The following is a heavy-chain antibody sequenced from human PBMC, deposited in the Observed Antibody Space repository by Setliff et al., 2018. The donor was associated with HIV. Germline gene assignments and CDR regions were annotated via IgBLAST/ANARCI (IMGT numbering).Heavy chain of an antibody. CDR2: VQYVGPA. V-gene: IGHV4-59*01. CDR1: GDDINRDF. Sequence: PSETLSLTCSVSGDDINRDFWTWMRQPPGKGLEWIGYVQYVGPANYNPSLQSRPTLSIDTSKNQFSLKLISVTAADTAVYYCARGEPPASRSGLLYWGQGMLVTV. J-gene: IGHJ4*02. D-gene: IGHD3-22*01. CDR3: ARGEPPASRSGLLY.